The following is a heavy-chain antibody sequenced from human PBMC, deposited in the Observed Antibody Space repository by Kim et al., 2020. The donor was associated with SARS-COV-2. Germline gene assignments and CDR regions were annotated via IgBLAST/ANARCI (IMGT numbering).Heavy chain of an antibody. D-gene: IGHD2-2*01. Sequence: GGSLRLSCAASGFTFDDYAMHWVRQAPGKGLEWVSLISGDGGSTYYADSVKGRFTISRDNSKNSLYLQMNSLRTEDTALYYCAKTPFFCSSTSCPYYFDYWGQGTLVTVSS. J-gene: IGHJ4*02. CDR3: AKTPFFCSSTSCPYYFDY. V-gene: IGHV3-43*02. CDR2: ISGDGGST. CDR1: GFTFDDYA.